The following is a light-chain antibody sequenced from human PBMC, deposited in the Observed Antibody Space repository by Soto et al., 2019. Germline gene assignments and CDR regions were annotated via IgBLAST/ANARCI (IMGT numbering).Light chain of an antibody. CDR3: AAWDVSLNDVV. J-gene: IGLJ2*01. CDR1: SSNIGSNA. Sequence: QSVLTQPPSASGTPGQRVTISCSGSSSNIGSNAVYCYQQLPGTAPTLLIYSNNQRPSGVPARFSGSKSGTSASLAISGLQYEDEDDYYCAAWDVSLNDVVFGGGTKLTVL. CDR2: SNN. V-gene: IGLV1-44*01.